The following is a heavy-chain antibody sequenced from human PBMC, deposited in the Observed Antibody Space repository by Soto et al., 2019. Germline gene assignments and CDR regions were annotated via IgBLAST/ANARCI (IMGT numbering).Heavy chain of an antibody. CDR2: INPNSGGT. CDR3: ARASGTTAYYYYGMDV. D-gene: IGHD1-7*01. V-gene: IGHV1-2*04. Sequence: QVQLVQSGAEVKKPGASVKVSCKASGYTFTGYYMHWVRQAPGQGLEWMGWINPNSGGTNYAQKFQGWVTMTRDTSISTAYMELSRLRSDDTAVYYCARASGTTAYYYYGMDVWGQGTTVTVSS. J-gene: IGHJ6*02. CDR1: GYTFTGYY.